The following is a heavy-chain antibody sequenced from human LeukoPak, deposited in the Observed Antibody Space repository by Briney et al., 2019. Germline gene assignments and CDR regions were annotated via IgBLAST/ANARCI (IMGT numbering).Heavy chain of an antibody. Sequence: ASVTVSFTASGYTFTSYGISWVRQAPGQGLEWMGWISAYNGNTNYAQKLQGRVTMTTDTSTSTAYMELRSLRSDDTAVYYCARGPPYYYDSSGYYYFDYWGQGTLVTVSS. D-gene: IGHD3-22*01. J-gene: IGHJ4*02. CDR2: ISAYNGNT. CDR1: GYTFTSYG. V-gene: IGHV1-18*01. CDR3: ARGPPYYYDSSGYYYFDY.